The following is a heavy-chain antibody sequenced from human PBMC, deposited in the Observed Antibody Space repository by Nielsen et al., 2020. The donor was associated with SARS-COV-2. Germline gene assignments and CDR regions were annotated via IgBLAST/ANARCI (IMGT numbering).Heavy chain of an antibody. CDR1: GYTFTSYA. J-gene: IGHJ3*02. D-gene: IGHD5-18*01. V-gene: IGHV7-4-1*02. Sequence: ASVKVSCKASGYTFTSYAMNWVRQAPGQGLEWMGWINTNTGNPTYAQGFTGRFVFSLDTSVSTAYLQISSLKAEDTAVYYCARVPGGFDNTEQLWSPNDAFDIWGQGTMVTVSS. CDR3: ARVPGGFDNTEQLWSPNDAFDI. CDR2: INTNTGNP.